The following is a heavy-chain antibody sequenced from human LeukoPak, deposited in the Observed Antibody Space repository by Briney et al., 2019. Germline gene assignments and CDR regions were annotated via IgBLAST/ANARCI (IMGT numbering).Heavy chain of an antibody. CDR2: INHSGSI. J-gene: IGHJ6*03. Sequence: SETLSLTCGVYGTSFSGDYWNWIRQSPGKGLEWIGGINHSGSINYNPSLKSRVTISVDTSKAQFSLKLTSVTAADTAVYFCARGIKEYYYYYYIDVWGKGTTVTVSS. CDR3: ARGIKEYYYYYYIDV. CDR1: GTSFSGDY. V-gene: IGHV4-34*01.